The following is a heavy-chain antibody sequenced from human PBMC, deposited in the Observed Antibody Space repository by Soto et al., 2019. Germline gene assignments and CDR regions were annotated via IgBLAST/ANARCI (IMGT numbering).Heavy chain of an antibody. CDR1: GFTFSSYA. Sequence: VQLLESGGGLVQPGGSLRLSCAASGFTFSSYAMSWVRQAPGKGLEWVSAISGSGGSTYYADSVKGRFTISRDNSKNTLYLQMNSLRAEDTAVYYCAKDLYHYDILTGPSGYWGQGTLVTVSS. J-gene: IGHJ4*02. CDR3: AKDLYHYDILTGPSGY. V-gene: IGHV3-23*01. D-gene: IGHD3-9*01. CDR2: ISGSGGST.